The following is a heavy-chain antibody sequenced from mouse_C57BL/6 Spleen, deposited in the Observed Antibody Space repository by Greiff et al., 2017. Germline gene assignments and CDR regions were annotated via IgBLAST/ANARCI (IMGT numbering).Heavy chain of an antibody. CDR1: GYAFSSYW. V-gene: IGHV1-80*01. D-gene: IGHD2-3*01. J-gene: IGHJ2*01. CDR3: ARGVYECDFDY. CDR2: IYPGDGDT. Sequence: VQLQQSGAELVKPGASVKISCKASGYAFSSYWMNWVKQRPGKGLEWIGQIYPGDGDTNYNGKFKGKATLTADKSSSTTYMQLSSLTSEDSAVYFSARGVYECDFDYWGQGTTLTVAS.